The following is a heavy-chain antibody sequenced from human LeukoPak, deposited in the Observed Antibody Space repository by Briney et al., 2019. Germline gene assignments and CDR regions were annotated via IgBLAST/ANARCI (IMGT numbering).Heavy chain of an antibody. CDR1: GYTFTSYG. V-gene: IGHV1-18*01. Sequence: ASVKVSCKASGYTFTSYGISWVRQAPGQGLEWMGWISAYNGNTNYAQKLQGRVTMTTDTSTSTAYMELSSLRSEDTAVYYCATLGGYTGKETLNLADYSGQGTLVTVSS. D-gene: IGHD5-12*01. CDR2: ISAYNGNT. CDR3: ATLGGYTGKETLNLADY. J-gene: IGHJ4*02.